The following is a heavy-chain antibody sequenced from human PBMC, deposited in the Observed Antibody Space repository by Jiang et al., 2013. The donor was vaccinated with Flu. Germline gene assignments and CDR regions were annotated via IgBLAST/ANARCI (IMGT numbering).Heavy chain of an antibody. J-gene: IGHJ4*02. CDR1: GYTLNELS. V-gene: IGHV1-24*01. D-gene: IGHD3-10*01. CDR3: AAATSFGDYLEY. CDR2: FDPEDGET. Sequence: SGAEVKKPGASVKVSCKVSGYTLNELSMHWVRQAPGKGLEWMAGFDPEDGETNYAQKFQGRVTMTEDTSTDTTYIYLRSLTSEDTAVYYCAAATSFGDYLEYVGPGNPGHRLL.